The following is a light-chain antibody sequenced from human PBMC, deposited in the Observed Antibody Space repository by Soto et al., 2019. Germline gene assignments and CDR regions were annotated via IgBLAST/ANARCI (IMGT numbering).Light chain of an antibody. J-gene: IGLJ1*01. Sequence: QSVLAQPASVSGSPGQSITISCTGTSSNIGGYNYVSWYQQHPGKAPKLMIYDVGSRPSGVSNRFSGSKSANTASLTISGLQAEDEAEYYWSSYTSSSTEVFGPGTKVTVL. CDR1: SSNIGGYNY. V-gene: IGLV2-14*03. CDR3: SSYTSSSTEV. CDR2: DVG.